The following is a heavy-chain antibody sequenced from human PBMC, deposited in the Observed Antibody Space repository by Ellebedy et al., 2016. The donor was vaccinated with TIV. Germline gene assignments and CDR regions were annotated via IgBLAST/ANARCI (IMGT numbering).Heavy chain of an antibody. D-gene: IGHD3-10*01. Sequence: GESLKISCSASGFTYNQYGMHWVRQAPGKGLEWVAVISDDGRKDYYSESAKGRFTISRDNSKHTLLLLMNSLSSEDTAMYYCARDKVGRYYGSGSYTDHWGQGTLVVVSS. CDR1: GFTYNQYG. J-gene: IGHJ4*02. CDR2: ISDDGRKD. V-gene: IGHV3-30*03. CDR3: ARDKVGRYYGSGSYTDH.